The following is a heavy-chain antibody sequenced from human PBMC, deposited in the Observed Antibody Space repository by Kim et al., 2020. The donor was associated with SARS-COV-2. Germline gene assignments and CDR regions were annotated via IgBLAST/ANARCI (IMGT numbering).Heavy chain of an antibody. J-gene: IGHJ6*02. CDR1: GGTFSSYA. CDR3: ARVLSGQLGTYYYYGMDV. CDR2: IIPIFGTA. Sequence: SVKVSCKASGGTFSSYAISWVRQAPGQGLEWMGGIIPIFGTANYAQKFQGRVTITADESTSTAYMELSSLRSEDTAVYYCARVLSGQLGTYYYYGMDVWGQGTTVTVSS. V-gene: IGHV1-69*13. D-gene: IGHD6-6*01.